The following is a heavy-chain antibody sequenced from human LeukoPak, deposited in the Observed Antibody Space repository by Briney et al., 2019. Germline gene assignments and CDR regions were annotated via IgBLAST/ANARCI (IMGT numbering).Heavy chain of an antibody. CDR1: GFTFSSYA. CDR3: NTEDGWFDP. V-gene: IGHV3-15*01. CDR2: IKSKTDGGTT. Sequence: PGGSLRLSCAASGFTFSSYAMSWVRQAPGKGLEWVGRIKSKTDGGTTDYAAPVKGRFTISRDDSKNTLYLQMNSLKTEDTGVYYCNTEDGWFDPWGQGTLVTVSS. J-gene: IGHJ5*02.